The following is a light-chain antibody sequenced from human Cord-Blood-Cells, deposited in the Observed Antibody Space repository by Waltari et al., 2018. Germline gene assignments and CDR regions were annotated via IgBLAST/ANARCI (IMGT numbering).Light chain of an antibody. CDR1: QSISSY. CDR2: AAS. CDR3: QQSYSTPYS. V-gene: IGKV1-39*01. J-gene: IGKJ2*03. Sequence: DIEMTPSQSSLSASVGDRVTITCRASQSISSYLNWYQQKPGKAPKLLLYAASSLHSGVPSRFSGSGSGTDFTLTISSLQPEDFATYYCQQSYSTPYSFGQGTKLEIK.